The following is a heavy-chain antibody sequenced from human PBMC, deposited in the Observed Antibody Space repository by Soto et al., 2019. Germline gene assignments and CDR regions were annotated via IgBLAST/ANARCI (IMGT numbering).Heavy chain of an antibody. D-gene: IGHD2-15*01. CDR2: ISSSSSYI. J-gene: IGHJ4*02. CDR3: ARDSRPYCSGGSCYSNFDY. V-gene: IGHV3-21*01. CDR1: GFTFSSYS. Sequence: GGSLRLSCAASGFTFSSYSMNWVRQAPGKGLEWVSSISSSSSYIYYADSVKGRFTISRDNAKNSLYLQMNSLRAEDTAVYYCARDSRPYCSGGSCYSNFDYWGQGTLVTVSS.